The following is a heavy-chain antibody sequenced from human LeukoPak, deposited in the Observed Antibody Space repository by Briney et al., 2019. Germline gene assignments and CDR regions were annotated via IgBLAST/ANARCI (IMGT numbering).Heavy chain of an antibody. D-gene: IGHD3-9*01. CDR3: ARDRGVDWQYFDY. J-gene: IGHJ4*02. V-gene: IGHV3-21*01. Sequence: GGSLRLSCAASGFTFSSYSMNWVRQAPGKGLEWVSSISSSSSYIYYADSVKGRFTISRDNAKNSLYLQMNSLRAEDTAVYYCARDRGVDWQYFDYWSQGTLVTVSS. CDR1: GFTFSSYS. CDR2: ISSSSSYI.